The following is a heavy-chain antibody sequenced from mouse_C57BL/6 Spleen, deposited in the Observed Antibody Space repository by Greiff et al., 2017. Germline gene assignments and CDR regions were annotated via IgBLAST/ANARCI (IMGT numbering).Heavy chain of an antibody. CDR2: IDPSDSET. D-gene: IGHD2-14*01. Sequence: QVQLQQPGAELVRPGSSVKLSCKASGYTFTSYWMHWVKQRPIQGLEWIGNIDPSDSETHYNQKFKDKATLTVDKSSSTAYMQLSSLTSEDSAVYYCARGKGRRGRFAYWGQGTLVTVSA. CDR1: GYTFTSYW. CDR3: ARGKGRRGRFAY. J-gene: IGHJ3*01. V-gene: IGHV1-52*01.